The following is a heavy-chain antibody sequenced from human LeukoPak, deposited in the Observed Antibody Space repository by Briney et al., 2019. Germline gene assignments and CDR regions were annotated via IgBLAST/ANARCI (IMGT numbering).Heavy chain of an antibody. CDR1: GGSFSGYY. CDR2: INHSGST. V-gene: IGHV4-34*01. J-gene: IGHJ4*02. D-gene: IGHD5-18*01. CDR3: ARGRAMGPPFYY. Sequence: KASETLPLTCAVYGGSFSGYYWSWIRQPPGKGLEWIGEINHSGSTNYNPSLKSRVTISVDTSKNQFSLKLSSVTAADTAVYYCARGRAMGPPFYYWGQGTLVTVSS.